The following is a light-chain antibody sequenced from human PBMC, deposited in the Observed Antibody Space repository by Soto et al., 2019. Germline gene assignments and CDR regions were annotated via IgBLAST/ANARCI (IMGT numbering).Light chain of an antibody. CDR3: AAWDDGLNGWL. J-gene: IGLJ3*02. CDR2: ANN. CDR1: NSNVGNNT. Sequence: QSVLTQPPSASGTPGQRVTISCSGSNSNVGNNTVNWYQQFPGTSPRLLIEANNHRPSGVPDRFSGSKSANSASLAISGLKSEDEADYYCAAWDDGLNGWLFGGGTKVTVL. V-gene: IGLV1-44*01.